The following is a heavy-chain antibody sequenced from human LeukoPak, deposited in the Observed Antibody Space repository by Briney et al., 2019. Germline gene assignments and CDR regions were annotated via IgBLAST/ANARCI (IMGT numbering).Heavy chain of an antibody. CDR2: ISYDGINK. J-gene: IGHJ4*02. CDR3: LYDSSGYYYSLSSTLDNYFDY. CDR1: GFTFSNYG. D-gene: IGHD3-22*01. V-gene: IGHV3-30*03. Sequence: PGESLRLSCAASGFTFSNYGMHWVRQAPGKGLEWVAVISYDGINKYYADSVKGRFTISRDNAKNTLYLQMNSLRAEDTAVYYCLYDSSGYYYSLSSTLDNYFDYWGQGTLVTVSS.